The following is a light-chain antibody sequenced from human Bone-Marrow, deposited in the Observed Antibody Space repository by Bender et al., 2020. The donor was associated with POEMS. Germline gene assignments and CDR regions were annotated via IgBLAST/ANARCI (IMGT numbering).Light chain of an antibody. CDR1: KLENKH. CDR3: QAWDSSGNV. V-gene: IGLV3-1*01. CDR2: QDS. Sequence: SYELTQPPSVSVSPGQTARITCSGDKLENKHVSWYQQKPGQSPVMVIYQDSKRPTGIPERFSGSSAGNTATLTISGTQTRDAADYYCQAWDSSGNVFGSGTKVSLL. J-gene: IGLJ1*01.